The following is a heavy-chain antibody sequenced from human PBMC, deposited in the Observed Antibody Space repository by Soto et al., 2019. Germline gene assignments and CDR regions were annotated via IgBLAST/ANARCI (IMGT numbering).Heavy chain of an antibody. V-gene: IGHV4-39*01. D-gene: IGHD4-17*01. J-gene: IGHJ6*02. Sequence: QLQLQESGPGLVKPSETLSLTCTVSGCSISSSSYYWGWIRQPPGKGLEWIGSIYYSGSTYYNPSLKSRVTISVDTSKNQFSLKLSSVTAADSAVYYCARHRTRPYEILRSYYYGMDVWGQGTTVTVSS. CDR3: ARHRTRPYEILRSYYYGMDV. CDR1: GCSISSSSYY. CDR2: IYYSGST.